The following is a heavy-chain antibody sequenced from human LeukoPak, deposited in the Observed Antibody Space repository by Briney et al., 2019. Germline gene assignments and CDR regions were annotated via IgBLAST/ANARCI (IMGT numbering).Heavy chain of an antibody. CDR2: ISWNSGSI. J-gene: IGHJ4*02. CDR1: GFTFDDYA. Sequence: PGRSLRLSCAASGFTFDDYAMHWVRQAPGKGLEWASGISWNSGSIGYADSVKGRFTISRDNAKNSLYLQMNSPRAEDTALYYCAGGGIAPFWGQGTLVTVSS. D-gene: IGHD6-13*01. CDR3: AGGGIAPF. V-gene: IGHV3-9*01.